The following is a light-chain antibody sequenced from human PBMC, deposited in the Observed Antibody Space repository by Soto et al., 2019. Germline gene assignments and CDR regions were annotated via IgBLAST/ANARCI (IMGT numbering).Light chain of an antibody. Sequence: QSALTQPPSASGSPGQSVTISCTGTSSDIGGFDYVSWYQQHPGKAPKLMIYDVSKRPSGVPDRFSGSKSDNTASLTVSGLQAEDEADYYCSSYAGSNTVVFGGGTKLTVL. J-gene: IGLJ2*01. CDR1: SSDIGGFDY. CDR3: SSYAGSNTVV. V-gene: IGLV2-8*01. CDR2: DVS.